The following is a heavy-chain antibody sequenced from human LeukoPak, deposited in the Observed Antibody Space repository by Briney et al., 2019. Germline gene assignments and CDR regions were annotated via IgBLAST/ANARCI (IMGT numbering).Heavy chain of an antibody. CDR3: ARDQRHYDSSGYYSPY. D-gene: IGHD3-22*01. Sequence: PGGSLRLSCAASGFTFSSYGMHWVRQAPGKGLEWVAVIWYDGSNKYYADSVKGRFTISRDNSKNTLYLQMNSLRAEDTAVYYCARDQRHYDSSGYYSPYWGQGTLVTVSS. CDR2: IWYDGSNK. V-gene: IGHV3-33*01. J-gene: IGHJ4*02. CDR1: GFTFSSYG.